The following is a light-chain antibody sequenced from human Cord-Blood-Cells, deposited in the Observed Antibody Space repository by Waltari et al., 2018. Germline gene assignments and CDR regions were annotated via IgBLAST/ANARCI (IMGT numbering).Light chain of an antibody. CDR2: DVS. J-gene: IGLJ2*01. CDR3: SSYTSSSTVV. CDR1: SSAVGGYNY. Sequence: QSALTHPASVSGSPGQSFTISCTGTSSAVGGYNYVSWYQQHPGKAPKLMIYDVSNRPSGVSNRFSGSKSGNTASLTISGLQAEDEADYYCSSYTSSSTVVFGGGTKLTVL. V-gene: IGLV2-14*01.